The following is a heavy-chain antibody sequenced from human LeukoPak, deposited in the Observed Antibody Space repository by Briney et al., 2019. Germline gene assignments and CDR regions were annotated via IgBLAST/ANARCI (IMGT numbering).Heavy chain of an antibody. Sequence: GSLRLSCAASGFTFSSYGMHWVRQAPGKGLEWVSAIYSGGTTYYADSVKGRFTISRDTSKNTLYLQMNSLRAEDTAVYYCARDKFRGYFDYWGQGTLVTVSS. V-gene: IGHV3-66*01. J-gene: IGHJ4*02. CDR3: ARDKFRGYFDY. CDR2: IYSGGTT. CDR1: GFTFSSYG. D-gene: IGHD3-10*01.